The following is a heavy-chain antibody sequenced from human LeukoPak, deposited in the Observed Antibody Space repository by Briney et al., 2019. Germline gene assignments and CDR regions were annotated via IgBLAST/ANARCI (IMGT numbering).Heavy chain of an antibody. CDR3: AKDSFSQNGIFDALDI. D-gene: IGHD1-1*01. J-gene: IGHJ3*02. V-gene: IGHV3-23*01. CDR1: GFTFSNYA. CDR2: MNPV. Sequence: GXXLXXSXTASGFTFSNYAMTWVRQAPGXXLEWVSSMNPVYYADSVKGRFTISRDDSKNTLFLQMNSLRAEDTAIYYCAKDSFSQNGIFDALDIWGQGTMVTVCS.